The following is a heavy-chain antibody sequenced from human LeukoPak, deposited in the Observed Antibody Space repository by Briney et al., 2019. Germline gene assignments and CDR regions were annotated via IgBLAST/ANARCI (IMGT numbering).Heavy chain of an antibody. Sequence: GGSLRLSXAASGFTFSSYWMHWVRQAPGKGLVWDSRINSDVRSTSYADSVRGRFTNSRDNAKNALYLQMNSLRAENTAVYYCARFSNYGRQFDYWGQGTLVTVSS. V-gene: IGHV3-74*01. D-gene: IGHD4-11*01. CDR3: ARFSNYGRQFDY. CDR2: INSDVRST. J-gene: IGHJ4*02. CDR1: GFTFSSYW.